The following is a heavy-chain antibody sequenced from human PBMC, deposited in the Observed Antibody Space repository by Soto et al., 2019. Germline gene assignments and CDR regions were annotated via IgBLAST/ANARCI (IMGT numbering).Heavy chain of an antibody. D-gene: IGHD2-2*01. CDR3: ARSRGGRKDGVFPASKGGFYYYGMDV. J-gene: IGHJ6*02. CDR1: GFSFSSYD. Sequence: PGGSLRLCCIASGFSFSSYDMHWVRQIKGKGLEWVSGIGTVGDSFYPGSVKGRFTISRENANNSLYLQMNSLRAGDTAVYYCARSRGGRKDGVFPASKGGFYYYGMDVWGQGTTVTVSS. V-gene: IGHV3-13*01. CDR2: IGTVGDS.